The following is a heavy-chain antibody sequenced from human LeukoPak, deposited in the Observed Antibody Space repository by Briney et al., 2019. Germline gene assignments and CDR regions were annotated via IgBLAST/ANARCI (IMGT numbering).Heavy chain of an antibody. CDR3: TRLVGAND. D-gene: IGHD1-26*01. V-gene: IGHV3-72*01. CDR2: IRNKANSYTT. Sequence: GGSLRLSCAASGFTFSDHAMDWVRQAPGKGLAWVGRIRNKANSYTTEYAASVQGRFTVSRDDSKNSLYLQMNSMKTEDTAVYYCTRLVGANDWGQGTLVTVSS. J-gene: IGHJ4*02. CDR1: GFTFSDHA.